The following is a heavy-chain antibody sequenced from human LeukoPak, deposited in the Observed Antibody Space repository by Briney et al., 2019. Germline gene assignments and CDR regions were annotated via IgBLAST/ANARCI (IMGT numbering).Heavy chain of an antibody. CDR3: AKVLSKIYIYGPFDY. Sequence: GGSLRLSCAASGFTFRDYAMTWVRQAPGKGPEWVSTFTAGGNSTYHADSVKGRFIITRDNSKSTLYLQMNSLRAEDTAVYYCAKVLSKIYIYGPFDYWGQGSLVTVSS. V-gene: IGHV3-23*01. CDR2: FTAGGNST. D-gene: IGHD5-18*01. CDR1: GFTFRDYA. J-gene: IGHJ4*02.